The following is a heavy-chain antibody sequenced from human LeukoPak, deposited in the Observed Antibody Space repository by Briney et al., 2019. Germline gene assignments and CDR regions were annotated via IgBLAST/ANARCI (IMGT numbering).Heavy chain of an antibody. J-gene: IGHJ4*02. V-gene: IGHV3-30-3*01. CDR3: ARDSSGYHDY. CDR2: ISYDGSNK. CDR1: GFTFSSYA. D-gene: IGHD3-22*01. Sequence: GRSLRLSCAASGFTFSSYAMDWVRQAPGKGLEWVAVISYDGSNKYYADSVKGRFTISRDNSKNTLYLQMNSLRAEDTAVYYCARDSSGYHDYWGQGTLVTVSS.